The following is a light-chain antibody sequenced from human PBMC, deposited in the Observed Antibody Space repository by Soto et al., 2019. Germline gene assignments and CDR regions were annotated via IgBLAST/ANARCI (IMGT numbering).Light chain of an antibody. V-gene: IGLV3-21*02. Sequence: SYELSQPPSVSVAPGQTARIPCGGNNIGRKTVHWYQQKPGQAPILVVYDDGDRPSGIPERFSGSNSGNTATLTITRVEAGDEADHYCKVWDSSSDHLYVFGTGTKVTVL. CDR1: NIGRKT. CDR2: DDG. J-gene: IGLJ1*01. CDR3: KVWDSSSDHLYV.